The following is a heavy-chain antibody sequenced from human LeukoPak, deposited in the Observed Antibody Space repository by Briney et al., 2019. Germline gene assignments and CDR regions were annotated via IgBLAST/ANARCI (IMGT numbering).Heavy chain of an antibody. V-gene: IGHV3-23*01. CDR3: AKSLVRWAFDY. D-gene: IGHD4-23*01. J-gene: IGHJ4*02. CDR1: GFTFSSYD. CDR2: LTSDGGST. Sequence: PGGSLRLSCAAPGFTFSSYDMSWVRQAPGKGLEWVSSLTSDGGSTEYADSVKGRFTISRDNSKNTLYLQMNSLRVEDTALYFCAKSLVRWAFDYWGQGALVSVSS.